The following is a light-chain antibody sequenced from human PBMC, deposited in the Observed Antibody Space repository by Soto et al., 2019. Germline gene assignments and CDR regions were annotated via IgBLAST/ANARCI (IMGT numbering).Light chain of an antibody. Sequence: EIVLTQSPATLSLSPGERGTLSCRASQIIDSRYLGWNHQKPGQAPRLLIYGASSRATGIPGRFSGSGSGTDFTLTISSLEPEDFGVYYCQQYGSSPPWTFGQGTRVEVK. V-gene: IGKV3-20*01. CDR3: QQYGSSPPWT. J-gene: IGKJ1*01. CDR1: QIIDSRY. CDR2: GAS.